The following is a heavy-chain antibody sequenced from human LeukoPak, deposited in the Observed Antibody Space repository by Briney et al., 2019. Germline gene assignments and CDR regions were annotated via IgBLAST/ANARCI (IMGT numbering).Heavy chain of an antibody. J-gene: IGHJ4*02. Sequence: GGSLRLSCAASGFTFSGSAMHWVRQASGKGLEWVGRIRSKANSYATAYAASVKGRFTISRDDSKNTAYLQMNSLKTEDTAVYYCAKDLGTTDRYFDYWGQGTLVTVSS. CDR3: AKDLGTTDRYFDY. CDR2: IRSKANSYAT. CDR1: GFTFSGSA. D-gene: IGHD4-11*01. V-gene: IGHV3-73*01.